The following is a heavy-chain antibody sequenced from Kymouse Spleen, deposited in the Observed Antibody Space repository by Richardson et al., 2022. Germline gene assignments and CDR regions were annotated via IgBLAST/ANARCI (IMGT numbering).Heavy chain of an antibody. CDR3: AKAHWGGNAFDI. J-gene: IGHJ3*02. CDR2: ISYDGSNK. CDR1: GFTFSSYG. D-gene: IGHD7-27*02. Sequence: QVQLVESGGGVVQPGRSLRLSCAASGFTFSSYGMHWVRQAPGKGLEWVAVISYDGSNKYYADSVKGRFTISRDNSKNTLYLQMNSLRAEDTAVYYCAKAHWGGNAFDIWGQGTMVTVSS. V-gene: IGHV3-30*18.